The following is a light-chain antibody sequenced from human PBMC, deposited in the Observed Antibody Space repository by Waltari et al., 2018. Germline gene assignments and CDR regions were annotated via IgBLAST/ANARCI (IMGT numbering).Light chain of an antibody. J-gene: IGLJ3*02. CDR1: SGSVSSTSY. V-gene: IGLV8-61*01. CDR2: KNN. CDR3: LVYMGSGIWV. Sequence: QTVVTQEPSLSVSPGGTVTLTCALSSGSVSSTSYVSWYQQSPGQTPRTLLYKNNILSSGVPDRFSGSTLGNKAALTITGAQADDESDYYCLVYMGSGIWVFGGGTKLTVL.